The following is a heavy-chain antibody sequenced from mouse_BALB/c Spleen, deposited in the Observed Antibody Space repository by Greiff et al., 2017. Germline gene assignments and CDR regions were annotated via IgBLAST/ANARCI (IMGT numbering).Heavy chain of an antibody. CDR3: ARDYYGSSYYAMDY. CDR2: INPYNGGT. Sequence: EVQLQQSGPELVKPGASMKISCKASGYSFTGYTMNWVKQSHGKNLEWIGLINPYNGGTSYNQKFKGKATLTVDKSSSTAYMELSSLTSEDSAVYYCARDYYGSSYYAMDYWGQGTSVTVSS. D-gene: IGHD1-1*01. V-gene: IGHV1-18*01. CDR1: GYSFTGYT. J-gene: IGHJ4*01.